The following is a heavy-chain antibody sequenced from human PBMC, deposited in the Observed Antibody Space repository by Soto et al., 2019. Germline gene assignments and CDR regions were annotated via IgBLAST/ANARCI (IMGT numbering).Heavy chain of an antibody. D-gene: IGHD4-17*01. CDR3: ARQRGYGDYVRDRHFDY. CDR2: IYPGDSDT. J-gene: IGHJ4*02. Sequence: GESLKISCKGSGYSFTSYWIGWVRQMPGKGLEWMGIIYPGDSDTRYSPSFQGQVTISADKSISTAYLQWSSLKASDTAMYYCARQRGYGDYVRDRHFDYWGQGTLVTVSS. V-gene: IGHV5-51*01. CDR1: GYSFTSYW.